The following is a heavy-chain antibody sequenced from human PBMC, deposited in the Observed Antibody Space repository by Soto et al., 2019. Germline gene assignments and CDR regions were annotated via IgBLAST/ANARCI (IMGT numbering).Heavy chain of an antibody. Sequence: GTLSLTCAVSGGSISSSNWWSWVRQPPGKGLEWIGEIYHSGSTNYNPSLKSRVTISVDKSKNQFSLKLSSVTAADTPVYYCARVTPVPIPHSSGGGGYFDYWGQGTLVTVSS. J-gene: IGHJ4*02. CDR2: IYHSGST. D-gene: IGHD6-25*01. CDR1: GGSISSSNW. CDR3: ARVTPVPIPHSSGGGGYFDY. V-gene: IGHV4-4*02.